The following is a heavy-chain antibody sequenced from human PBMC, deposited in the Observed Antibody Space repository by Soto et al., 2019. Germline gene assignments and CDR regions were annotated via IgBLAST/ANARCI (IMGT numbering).Heavy chain of an antibody. CDR1: CYSIISGYY. D-gene: IGHD3-22*01. CDR2: IYHTAST. V-gene: IGHV4-38-2*02. J-gene: IGHJ4*02. CDR3: VDDTSGYYYGVFES. Sequence: PSETLSLTCTFSCYSIISGYYWGWIRQPPGKGLEWIGSIYHTASTYYNPSLRSRVFISVDSSKNQFSLKLSSVTAADTAVYYCVDDTSGYYYGVFESWGQGTLVTVSS.